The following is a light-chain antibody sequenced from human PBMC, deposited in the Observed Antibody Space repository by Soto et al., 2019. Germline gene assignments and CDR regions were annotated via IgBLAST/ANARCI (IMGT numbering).Light chain of an antibody. CDR3: QQHNAWPLT. CDR2: GGF. J-gene: IGKJ3*01. CDR1: QTLRNK. V-gene: IGKV3-15*01. Sequence: IVLTQSPGTLSVSPGERVILSCRASQTLRNKLAWYQQKPGQAPRLLIYGGFTRATGIPARFSGSGSGTEFTLTINSLQSEDCAIYYCQQHNAWPLTFGPGTKLDLK.